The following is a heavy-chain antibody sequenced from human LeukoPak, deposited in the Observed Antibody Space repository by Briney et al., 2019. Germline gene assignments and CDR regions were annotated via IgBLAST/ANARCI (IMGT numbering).Heavy chain of an antibody. Sequence: GGSLRLSCAASGFTFSSYCMNWVRQAPGRGLEWVSSISSSSTYIYYPDSVKGRFTISRDNAKNSLYLQMNSLRAEDTAVYYCARAETRGYQLLPEWYSSGTILGWFDPWGQGTLVTVSS. V-gene: IGHV3-21*01. D-gene: IGHD6-19*01. CDR3: ARAETRGYQLLPEWYSSGTILGWFDP. CDR2: ISSSSTYI. J-gene: IGHJ5*02. CDR1: GFTFSSYC.